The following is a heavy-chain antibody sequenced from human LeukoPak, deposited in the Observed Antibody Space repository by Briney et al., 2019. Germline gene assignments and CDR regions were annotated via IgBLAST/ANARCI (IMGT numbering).Heavy chain of an antibody. Sequence: PGRSLRLSCAASGYTFDDYAMHWVRQAPGKGLEWVSGISWNSGSIGYADSVKGRFTISRDNAKNSLYLQMNSLRAEDTALYYCAKAASGSYLYYYGMDVWGQGTTVTVSS. CDR1: GYTFDDYA. D-gene: IGHD1-26*01. V-gene: IGHV3-9*01. CDR2: ISWNSGSI. CDR3: AKAASGSYLYYYGMDV. J-gene: IGHJ6*02.